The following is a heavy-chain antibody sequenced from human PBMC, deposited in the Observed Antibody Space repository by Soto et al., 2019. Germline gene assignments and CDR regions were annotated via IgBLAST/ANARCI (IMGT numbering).Heavy chain of an antibody. Sequence: QVRLVQSGAEVKKPGSSVKVSCKYSGGTFKTESINWLRQAPGQGLEWMGNILPVFDTTDYAPKFQVRVTITADQATTTAYMELSSLTSQDTAFYFCARGHEYGGNSDAFDIWGQGTMVTVSS. V-gene: IGHV1-69*13. J-gene: IGHJ3*02. D-gene: IGHD4-17*01. CDR2: ILPVFDTT. CDR1: GGTFKTES. CDR3: ARGHEYGGNSDAFDI.